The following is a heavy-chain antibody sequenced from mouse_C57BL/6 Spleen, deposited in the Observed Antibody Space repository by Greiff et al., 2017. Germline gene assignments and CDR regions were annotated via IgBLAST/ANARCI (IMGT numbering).Heavy chain of an antibody. V-gene: IGHV5-6*01. J-gene: IGHJ4*01. D-gene: IGHD2-5*01. CDR3: ERQGYYSNYGNAMDY. CDR1: GFTFSSYG. CDR2: ISSGGSYT. Sequence: EVKLVESGGDLVKPGGSLKLSCAASGFTFSSYGMSWVRQTPDKRLEWVATISSGGSYTYYPDSVKGRFTISRDNAKNTLYLQVSSLKSEDTAMYYGERQGYYSNYGNAMDYWGQGTSVTVSS.